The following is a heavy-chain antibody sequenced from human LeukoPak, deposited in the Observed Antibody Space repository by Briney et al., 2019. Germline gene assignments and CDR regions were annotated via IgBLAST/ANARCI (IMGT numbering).Heavy chain of an antibody. CDR2: VTGSGGSP. Sequence: PGGSLRLSCVVSGFTFSSYDMSWIRQAPGKGLEWVSSVTGSGGSPKYADSVKARFTVSRDNSKNTLYLQMTNLRVEDTATYFCAKGLRYSNKWYSWFDPWGQGTPVTVSS. D-gene: IGHD5-12*01. CDR1: GFTFSSYD. V-gene: IGHV3-23*01. CDR3: AKGLRYSNKWYSWFDP. J-gene: IGHJ5*02.